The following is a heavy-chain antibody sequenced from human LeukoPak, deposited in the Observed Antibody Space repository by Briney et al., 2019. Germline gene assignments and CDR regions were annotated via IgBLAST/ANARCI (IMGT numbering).Heavy chain of an antibody. Sequence: GASVKVSCKASGGTFSSYAISWVRQAPGQGLELVGGIIPIFCTANYAQKFQGRCTITADESARTAYMELSSLRSEDTAVYYCARGPLGVLRYFDPMLAWGQGTLVTVSS. CDR2: IIPIFCTA. J-gene: IGHJ5*02. V-gene: IGHV1-69*13. CDR3: ARGPLGVLRYFDPMLA. CDR1: GGTFSSYA. D-gene: IGHD3-9*01.